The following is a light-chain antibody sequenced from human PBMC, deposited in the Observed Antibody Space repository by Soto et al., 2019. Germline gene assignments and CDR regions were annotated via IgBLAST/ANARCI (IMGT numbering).Light chain of an antibody. J-gene: IGKJ1*01. CDR1: QSISSW. Sequence: DIQMTQSPSTLSASIGGRVTITCRASQSISSWLAWYQQKPGKAPKLLIYRASSLQSGVPSRFSGRGSGTEFILTNSNLQPDDFATYYCQQYSSSSTFGQGTKVEIK. CDR2: RAS. V-gene: IGKV1-5*03. CDR3: QQYSSSST.